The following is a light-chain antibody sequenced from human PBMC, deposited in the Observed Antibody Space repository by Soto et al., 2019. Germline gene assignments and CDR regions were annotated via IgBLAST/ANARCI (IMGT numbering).Light chain of an antibody. V-gene: IGKV3-20*01. J-gene: IGKJ1*01. Sequence: EIMLEKNTGNLSLAPEERATLSCRDSQSLTNNYFAWYQQKPGRALRLLIDGASTRATGIPDRFRGSGSGTEFTLTISILEPEDVAVYYCQQYEAVVTFGQGTKVDI. CDR3: QQYEAVVT. CDR2: GAS. CDR1: QSLTNNY.